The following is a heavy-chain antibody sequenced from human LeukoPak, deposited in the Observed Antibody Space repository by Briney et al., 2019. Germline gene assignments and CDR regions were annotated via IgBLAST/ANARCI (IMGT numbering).Heavy chain of an antibody. Sequence: PGRSLRLSCAASGFTFSSYGMHWVRQAPGKGLEWVAVIWYDGSNKYYADSVKGRFTISRDNSKNTLYLQMNSLRAEDTAVYHCASEGYDYVWGSYRHYYFDYWGQGTLVTVSS. CDR1: GFTFSSYG. D-gene: IGHD3-16*02. CDR3: ASEGYDYVWGSYRHYYFDY. V-gene: IGHV3-33*01. CDR2: IWYDGSNK. J-gene: IGHJ4*02.